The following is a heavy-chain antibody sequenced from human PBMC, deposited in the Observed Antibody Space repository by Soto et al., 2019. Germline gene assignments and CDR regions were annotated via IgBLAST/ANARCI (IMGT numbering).Heavy chain of an antibody. V-gene: IGHV1-24*01. CDR1: GYTLTELS. CDR3: AGHYYDSSGYYYEYYGMDA. Sequence: ASVKVSCKVSGYTLTELSMHWVRQAPGKGLEWMGGFDPEDGETIYAQKFQGRVTMTEDTSTDTAYMELSSLRSEDTAVYYCAGHYYDSSGYYYEYYGMDAWGQGTTVTVSS. J-gene: IGHJ6*02. CDR2: FDPEDGET. D-gene: IGHD3-22*01.